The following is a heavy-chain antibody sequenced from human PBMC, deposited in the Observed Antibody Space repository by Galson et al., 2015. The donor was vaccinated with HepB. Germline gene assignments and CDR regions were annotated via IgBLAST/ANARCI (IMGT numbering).Heavy chain of an antibody. D-gene: IGHD3-16*01. J-gene: IGHJ6*02. CDR2: TSYDDQTK. Sequence: SLRLSCAASGFTFKIEAMYWVLQTPDKGLEFVAATSYDDQTKYYADSVRGRFTISRDNSKNTLYLQMDSLRLEDTALYYCAKDWGLGVWGQGTTVTVSS. V-gene: IGHV3-30-3*02. CDR3: AKDWGLGV. CDR1: GFTFKIEA.